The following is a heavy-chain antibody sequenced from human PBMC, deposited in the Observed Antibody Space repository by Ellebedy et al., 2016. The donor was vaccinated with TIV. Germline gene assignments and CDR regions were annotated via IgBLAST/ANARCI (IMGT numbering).Heavy chain of an antibody. J-gene: IGHJ3*02. CDR1: GFTVSSNY. CDR2: IYSGGST. CDR3: ARDMAWGNERVNDALDI. V-gene: IGHV3-53*01. Sequence: GESLKISCAASGFTVSSNYMSWVRQAPGKGLEWVSLIYSGGSTYYADSVKGRFTISRDNAKNSLYLQMSSLTAEDTAVYYCARDMAWGNERVNDALDIWGQGTMVTVSA. D-gene: IGHD7-27*01.